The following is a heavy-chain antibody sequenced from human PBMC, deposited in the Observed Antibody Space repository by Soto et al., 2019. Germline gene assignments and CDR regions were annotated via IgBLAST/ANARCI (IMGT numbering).Heavy chain of an antibody. CDR1: GGSFSGYY. CDR3: ARVQWPYYFDY. CDR2: INHSGST. D-gene: IGHD6-19*01. V-gene: IGHV4-34*01. J-gene: IGHJ4*02. Sequence: SETLSLTCSVYGGSFSGYYWSWIRQPPGKGLEWIGEINHSGSTNYNPSLKSRVTISVDTSKNQFSLKLSSVTAADTAVYYCARVQWPYYFDYWGQGTLVTVSS.